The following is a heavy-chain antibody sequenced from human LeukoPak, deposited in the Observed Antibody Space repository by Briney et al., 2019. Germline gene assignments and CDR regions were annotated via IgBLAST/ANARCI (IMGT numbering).Heavy chain of an antibody. CDR2: INPNSGGT. D-gene: IGHD5-18*01. Sequence: ASVKVSCKASGGTFSSYAISWVRQAPGQGLEWMGRINPNSGGTNYAQKFQGRVTMTRDTSISTAYMELSRLRSDDTAVYYCAREIYRGAMVTWPLGYWGQGTLVTVSS. CDR1: GGTFSSYA. J-gene: IGHJ4*02. CDR3: AREIYRGAMVTWPLGY. V-gene: IGHV1-2*06.